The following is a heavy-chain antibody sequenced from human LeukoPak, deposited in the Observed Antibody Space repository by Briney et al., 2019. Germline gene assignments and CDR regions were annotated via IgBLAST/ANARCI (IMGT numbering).Heavy chain of an antibody. D-gene: IGHD3-10*01. Sequence: SDTLSFTCAVSGYSISSPHWWGWIRQPAGKGLEWVGRVHSSGGSNSNPSLKSRVTISVDTSKNQFSLKLSSVTAADTAVYYCARQESVEVWFDPWGQGILVTVSS. CDR3: ARQESVEVWFDP. CDR2: VHSSGGS. J-gene: IGHJ5*02. V-gene: IGHV4-38-2*01. CDR1: GYSISSPHW.